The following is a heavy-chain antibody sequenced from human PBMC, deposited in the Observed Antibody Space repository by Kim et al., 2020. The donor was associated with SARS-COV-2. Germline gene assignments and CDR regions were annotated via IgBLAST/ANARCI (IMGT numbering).Heavy chain of an antibody. CDR2: ISGSGGST. Sequence: GGSLRLSCAASGFTFSSYAMSWVRQAPGKGLEWVSAISGSGGSTYYADSVKGRFTISRDNSKNTLYLQMNSLRAEDTAVYYCAKERTYGALGSGSFDIWGQGTMVTVSS. D-gene: IGHD3-10*01. CDR1: GFTFSSYA. CDR3: AKERTYGALGSGSFDI. V-gene: IGHV3-23*01. J-gene: IGHJ3*02.